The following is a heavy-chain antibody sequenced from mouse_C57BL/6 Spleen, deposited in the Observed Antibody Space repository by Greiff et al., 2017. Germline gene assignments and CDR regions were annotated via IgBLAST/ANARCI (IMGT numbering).Heavy chain of an antibody. CDR3: ARRTAQATNYAMDY. D-gene: IGHD3-2*02. V-gene: IGHV5-17*01. J-gene: IGHJ4*01. Sequence: EVHLVESGGGLVKPGGSLKLSCAASGFTFRDYGMHWVRQAPEQGLVWVAYISSGSRTIYYADTVKGRFTISRDNAKNTLFLQMTSLRSEDTAMYYCARRTAQATNYAMDYWGQGTSVTVAS. CDR1: GFTFRDYG. CDR2: ISSGSRTI.